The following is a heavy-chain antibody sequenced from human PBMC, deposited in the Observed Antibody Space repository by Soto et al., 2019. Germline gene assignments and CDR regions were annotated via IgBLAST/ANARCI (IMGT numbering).Heavy chain of an antibody. Sequence: QVQLQESGPGLVKPSQTLSLTCTVSGGSISSGGYYWNWIRQHPGKVLEWIGYIYYSGSTYYNPSLKSLVTISIDTSKNQFSLKLSSVTVADTAVYYCAREKSDSGYDNYFAPWGQGTLVTVSS. V-gene: IGHV4-31*01. D-gene: IGHD5-12*01. CDR3: AREKSDSGYDNYFAP. CDR1: GGSISSGGYY. CDR2: IYYSGST. J-gene: IGHJ5*02.